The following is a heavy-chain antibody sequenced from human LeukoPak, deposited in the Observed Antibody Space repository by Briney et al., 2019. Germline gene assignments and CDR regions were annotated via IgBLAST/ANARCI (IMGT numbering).Heavy chain of an antibody. D-gene: IGHD3-10*01. CDR2: ISGSGGST. CDR1: GFTFSSYA. J-gene: IGHJ4*02. Sequence: PGGSLRLSCAASGFTFSSYAMSWVRQAPGKGLEWVSAISGSGGSTYYADSVKGRFTISRDDSKNTLYLQMNSLRAEDTAVYYCAKVHGSGFRGVIDFDYWGQGTLVTVSS. CDR3: AKVHGSGFRGVIDFDY. V-gene: IGHV3-23*01.